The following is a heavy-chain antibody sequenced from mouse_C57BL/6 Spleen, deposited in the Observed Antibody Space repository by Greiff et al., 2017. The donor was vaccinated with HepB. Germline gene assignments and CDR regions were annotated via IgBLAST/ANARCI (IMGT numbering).Heavy chain of an antibody. Sequence: VQLQQSGAELVRPGASVTLSCKASGYTFTDYEMHWVKQTPVHGLEWIGAIDPETGGTAYNQKFQGKAILTADKSSSTAYMERRSLTSEDSAVYYCTTGYWGQGTTLTVSS. V-gene: IGHV1-15*01. J-gene: IGHJ2*01. CDR1: GYTFTDYE. CDR3: TTGY. CDR2: IDPETGGT.